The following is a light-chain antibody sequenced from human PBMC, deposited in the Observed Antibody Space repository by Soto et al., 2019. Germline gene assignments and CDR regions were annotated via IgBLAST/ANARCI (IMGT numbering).Light chain of an antibody. Sequence: DIQMTQSKSSLSVSVEDRFIITCRASQGISNHLNWYQQKQGKXPKXXILAASSLQSGVPSRFSGSRYGPDGTINICSLQTEDGETYYGQQSYCSPPTFCQGTMVDIK. V-gene: IGKV1-39*01. CDR1: QGISNH. CDR3: QQSYCSPPT. CDR2: AAS. J-gene: IGKJ1*01.